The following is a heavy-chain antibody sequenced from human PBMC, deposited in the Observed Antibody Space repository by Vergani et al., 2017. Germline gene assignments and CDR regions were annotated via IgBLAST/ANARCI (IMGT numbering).Heavy chain of an antibody. CDR2: VFHLGTV. Sequence: QVQLQESGPGLLKTSETLSLTCNVSGVSITRGNYWGWVRQSPGTGLECVASVFHLGTVYYNPFLRSRVRISIDAYNVLSLRLQSVTAADTAVYFCVRDLYSRGPFDVWGQGSLVTVSS. CDR1: GVSITRGNY. V-gene: IGHV4-38-2*02. J-gene: IGHJ4*01. D-gene: IGHD3-22*01. CDR3: VRDLYSRGPFDV.